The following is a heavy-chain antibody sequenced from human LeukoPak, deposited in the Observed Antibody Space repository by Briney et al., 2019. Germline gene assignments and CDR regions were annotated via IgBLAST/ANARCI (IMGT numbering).Heavy chain of an antibody. CDR1: GGSISSGGYS. CDR3: ARGGGYCSGGSCLYDAFDI. Sequence: SETLSLTCAVSGGSISSGGYSWSWIRQPPGTGLEWIGYIYHSGSTYYNPSLKSRVTISVDRSKNQFSLKLSSVTAADTAVYYCARGGGYCSGGSCLYDAFDIWGQGTMVTVSS. D-gene: IGHD2-15*01. CDR2: IYHSGST. V-gene: IGHV4-30-2*01. J-gene: IGHJ3*02.